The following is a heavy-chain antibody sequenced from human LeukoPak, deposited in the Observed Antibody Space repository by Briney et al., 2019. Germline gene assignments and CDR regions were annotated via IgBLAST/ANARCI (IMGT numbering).Heavy chain of an antibody. D-gene: IGHD3-22*01. CDR2: ISGSGGST. J-gene: IGHJ4*02. Sequence: SGGSLRLSCAASGFTFSSYAMSWVRQAPGKGLEWVSAISGSGGSTYYADSVKGRFTISRDNSRSTLYLQMNSLRAEDTAVYYCAKEEVISGNHGVYFDYWGQGTLVTVSS. CDR3: AKEEVISGNHGVYFDY. CDR1: GFTFSSYA. V-gene: IGHV3-23*01.